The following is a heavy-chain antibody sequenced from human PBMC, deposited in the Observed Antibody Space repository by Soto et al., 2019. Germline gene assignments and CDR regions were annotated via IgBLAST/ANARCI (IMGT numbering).Heavy chain of an antibody. V-gene: IGHV1-18*01. D-gene: IGHD3-3*01. J-gene: IGHJ4*02. CDR2: ISAYNGNT. CDR1: GYTFTSYG. CDR3: ARGPRITIFGVVIRPDY. Sequence: ASVKVSCKASGYTFTSYGISWVRRAPGQGLEWMGWISAYNGNTNYAQKLQGRVTMTTDTSTSTAYMELRSLRSDDTAVYYCARGPRITIFGVVIRPDYWGQGTLVTVSS.